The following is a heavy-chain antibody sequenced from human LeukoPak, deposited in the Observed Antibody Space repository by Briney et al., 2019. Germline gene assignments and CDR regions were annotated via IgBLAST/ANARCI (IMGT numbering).Heavy chain of an antibody. J-gene: IGHJ5*02. CDR1: GGSFSGYY. CDR2: INHSGST. D-gene: IGHD3-10*01. V-gene: IGHV4-34*01. CDR3: ARRGITMVRGVLKRPWFDP. Sequence: SETLSLTCAVYGGSFSGYYWSWIRQPPGKGLEWIGEINHSGSTNYNPSLKSRVTISVDTSKNQFSLKLSSVTAADTAVYYCARRGITMVRGVLKRPWFDPWGQGTLVTVSS.